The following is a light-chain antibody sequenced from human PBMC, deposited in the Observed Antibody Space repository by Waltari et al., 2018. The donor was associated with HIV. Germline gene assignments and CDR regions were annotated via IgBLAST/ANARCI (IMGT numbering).Light chain of an antibody. J-gene: IGLJ2*01. CDR1: SSNIGSNT. Sequence: SVLTQPPSASGTPGQRVTISCSGCSSNIGSNTVNWYQQLPEPAPKLLIYSNNQRPSGVPDRFSGSKSGTSASLAISGLQSEDEADYYCAAWDDSLNGVVFGGGTKLTVL. V-gene: IGLV1-44*01. CDR2: SNN. CDR3: AAWDDSLNGVV.